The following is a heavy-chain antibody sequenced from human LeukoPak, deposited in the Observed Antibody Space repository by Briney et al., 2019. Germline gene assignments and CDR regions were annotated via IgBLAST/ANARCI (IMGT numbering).Heavy chain of an antibody. J-gene: IGHJ4*02. CDR2: INPNSGDT. V-gene: IGHV1-2*02. CDR1: GYTFTGYY. D-gene: IGHD1-7*01. CDR3: ARDRTDWNYAAGIDY. Sequence: ASVKVSCKASGYTFTGYYMHWVRQAPGQGLEWMGWINPNSGDTNYAQNFQGRVTMTRDTCISTAYMGLSRLRSDDTAVYYCARDRTDWNYAAGIDYWGQGTLVTVSS.